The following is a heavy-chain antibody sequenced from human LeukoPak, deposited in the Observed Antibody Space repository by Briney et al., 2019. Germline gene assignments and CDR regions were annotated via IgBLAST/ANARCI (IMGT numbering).Heavy chain of an antibody. CDR1: GYTFTSYG. D-gene: IGHD3-16*01. Sequence: GASVKVSCKASGYTFTSYGISWVRQAPGQGLEWMGWISAYNGNTNYAQKLQGRVTMTTDTSTSTAYMELRSLRSDDTAVYYCARFSMITFGGVIPDPLSYWGQGTLVTVSS. V-gene: IGHV1-18*01. CDR2: ISAYNGNT. J-gene: IGHJ4*02. CDR3: ARFSMITFGGVIPDPLSY.